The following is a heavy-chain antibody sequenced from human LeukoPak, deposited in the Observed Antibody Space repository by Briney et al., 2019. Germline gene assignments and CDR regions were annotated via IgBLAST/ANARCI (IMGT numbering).Heavy chain of an antibody. CDR1: GDSISSYNYF. V-gene: IGHV4-39*01. CDR2: IYYRGNT. J-gene: IGHJ4*02. D-gene: IGHD3-22*01. Sequence: PETLSLICTVSGDSISSYNYFWGWIRQPPGKGLEWVGSIYYRGNTYYNPSLKSRVTLSADTSKNQFSLKVTSVTAADTAVYYCARASSGYYWDFDYWGQGALVTVSS. CDR3: ARASSGYYWDFDY.